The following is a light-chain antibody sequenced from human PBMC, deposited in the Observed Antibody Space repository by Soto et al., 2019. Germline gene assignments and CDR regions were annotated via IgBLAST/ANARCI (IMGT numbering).Light chain of an antibody. CDR3: CSYAASSTSVV. CDR1: SSDVGSYKL. CDR2: DGS. Sequence: QSALTQPASVSGSPGQSITISCTGTSSDVGSYKLVSWYQQHPGKAPKLMIYDGSERPSGVSNRFSGSKSGNTAYLTISGLLAEDEADSYCCSYAASSTSVVFGGGTKVTVL. V-gene: IGLV2-23*01. J-gene: IGLJ2*01.